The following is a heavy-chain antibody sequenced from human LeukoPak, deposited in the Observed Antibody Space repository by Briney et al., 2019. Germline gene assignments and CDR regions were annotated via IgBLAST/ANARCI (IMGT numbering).Heavy chain of an antibody. CDR2: INHSGST. D-gene: IGHD7-27*01. CDR3: ARGPLPGKTGDDYYYGMDV. V-gene: IGHV4-34*01. CDR1: GGSSSGYY. Sequence: SETLSLTCAVYGGSSSGYYWSWVRQPPGKGLEWVGEINHSGSTNYNPSLKSRVTISVDTSKNQFSLKLSSVTAADTAVYYCARGPLPGKTGDDYYYGMDVWGKGTTVTVSS. J-gene: IGHJ6*04.